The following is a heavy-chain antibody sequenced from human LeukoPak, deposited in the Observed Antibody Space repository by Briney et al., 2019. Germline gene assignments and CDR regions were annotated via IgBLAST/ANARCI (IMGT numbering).Heavy chain of an antibody. CDR2: INPNSGGT. Sequence: PKASVKVSCKASGYTFTDYYLHWVRQAPGQGLEWMGWINPNSGGTIYAQKFQGRVTMTRDTSISTACMELSRLRSDDSAAYYCARHIEAAVYYFDYWGQGALVTVSS. V-gene: IGHV1-2*02. D-gene: IGHD6-13*01. CDR3: ARHIEAAVYYFDY. CDR1: GYTFTDYY. J-gene: IGHJ4*02.